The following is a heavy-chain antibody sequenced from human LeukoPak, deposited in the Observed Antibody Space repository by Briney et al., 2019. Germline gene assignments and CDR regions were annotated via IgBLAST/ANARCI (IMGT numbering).Heavy chain of an antibody. CDR3: ARNGLTTAAFDI. CDR1: GGSISSYY. Sequence: SETLSLTCTVSGGSISSYYWSWIRQPPGKGLEWIGYIYYSGSTNYNPSLKSRVTISVDTSKNQFSLKLSSVTAADTAVYYCARNGLTTAAFDIWGQGTMVTVSS. V-gene: IGHV4-59*01. D-gene: IGHD3-22*01. J-gene: IGHJ3*02. CDR2: IYYSGST.